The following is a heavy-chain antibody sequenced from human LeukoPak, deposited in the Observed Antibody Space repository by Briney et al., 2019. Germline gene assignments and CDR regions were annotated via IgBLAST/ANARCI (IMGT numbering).Heavy chain of an antibody. CDR3: ARDRATAVFDY. Sequence: GGSLSLSCAASGFTLNRYWMHWVRQAPGKGLVWVSRINSDGSSATYADSVKGRFTISRDNAKNTLYLQMNSLRGEDTAVYYCARDRATAVFDYWAQGTLVTVSS. V-gene: IGHV3-74*01. D-gene: IGHD6-13*01. J-gene: IGHJ4*02. CDR1: GFTLNRYW. CDR2: INSDGSSA.